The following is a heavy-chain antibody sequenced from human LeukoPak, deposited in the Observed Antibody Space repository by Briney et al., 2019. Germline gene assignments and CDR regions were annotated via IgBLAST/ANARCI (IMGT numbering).Heavy chain of an antibody. CDR1: GYTFISYY. CDR3: ARDLTGSNYYASGSYAD. Sequence: ASVKVSCKASGYTFISYYMHWVRQAPGQGLEWMGIINPSGGSTRYPQKFQGRVTMTRDTSTSTVYMELTSLRSEDTAVYYCARDLTGSNYYASGSYADWGQGTLVTVSS. V-gene: IGHV1-46*01. J-gene: IGHJ4*02. CDR2: INPSGGST. D-gene: IGHD3-10*01.